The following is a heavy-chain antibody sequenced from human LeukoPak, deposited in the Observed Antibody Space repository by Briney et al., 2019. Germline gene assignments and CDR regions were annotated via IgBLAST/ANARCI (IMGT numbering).Heavy chain of an antibody. D-gene: IGHD1-20*01. CDR2: INPNSGGT. CDR1: GYTFTGHY. CDR3: ARGGITGTTRGPTRLNDAFDI. Sequence: EASVKVSCKASGYTFTGHYMHWVRQAPGQGLEWMGWINPNSGGTNYAQKFQGWVTMTRDTSISTAYMELSRLRSDDTAVYYCARGGITGTTRGPTRLNDAFDIWGQGTMVTVSS. V-gene: IGHV1-2*04. J-gene: IGHJ3*02.